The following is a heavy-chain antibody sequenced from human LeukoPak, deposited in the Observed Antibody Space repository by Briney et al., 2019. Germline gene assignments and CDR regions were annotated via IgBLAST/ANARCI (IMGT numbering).Heavy chain of an antibody. D-gene: IGHD6-19*01. CDR3: ARDGVYSIGWYTNFFDY. J-gene: IGHJ4*02. Sequence: ASVKVSCKASGYTFTSYDINWVRQAIGQGLEWMGWMNPNSGNTGYAQKFQGRVTITRNTSISTAYMELSSLRSEDTAVYYCARDGVYSIGWYTNFFDYWGQGTLVTVSS. V-gene: IGHV1-8*03. CDR2: MNPNSGNT. CDR1: GYTFTSYD.